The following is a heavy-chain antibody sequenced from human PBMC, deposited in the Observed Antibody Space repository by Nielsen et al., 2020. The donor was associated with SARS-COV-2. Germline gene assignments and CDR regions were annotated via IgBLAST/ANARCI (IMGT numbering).Heavy chain of an antibody. V-gene: IGHV3-30*04. Sequence: GESLKISCAASGFTFSSYAMHWVRQAPGKGLEWVAVISYDGSNKYYADSVKGRFTISRDNSKNSLYLQMDSLRADDTAFYYCARSGHCNGGICYFTEYFQDWGQGTLVTVSS. D-gene: IGHD2-15*01. CDR2: ISYDGSNK. CDR3: ARSGHCNGGICYFTEYFQD. J-gene: IGHJ1*01. CDR1: GFTFSSYA.